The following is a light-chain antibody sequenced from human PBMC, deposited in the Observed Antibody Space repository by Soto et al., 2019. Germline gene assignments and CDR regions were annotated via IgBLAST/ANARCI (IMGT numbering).Light chain of an antibody. V-gene: IGKV3D-20*01. Sequence: EIVLTQSPATLSLSPGERATLSCGASQSVSRSYLAWYQQKPGLAPRLLIYDASSRDTGIPDRFSGSGSGTDFTLTISRLEPEDFAVYYCQQYGSSPYTFGQGTKLEIK. CDR1: QSVSRSY. J-gene: IGKJ2*01. CDR3: QQYGSSPYT. CDR2: DAS.